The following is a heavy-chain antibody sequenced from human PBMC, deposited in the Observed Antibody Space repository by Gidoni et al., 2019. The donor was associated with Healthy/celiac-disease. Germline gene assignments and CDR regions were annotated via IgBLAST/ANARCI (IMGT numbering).Heavy chain of an antibody. CDR1: GFTFSSYW. D-gene: IGHD3-10*01. Sequence: EVQLVESGVGFVQPGGSLRLSCAASGFTFSSYWMHWVRQAPGKGLVWVSRINSDGSSTSYADSVKGRFTISRDNAKNTLYLQMNSLRAEDTAVYYCAAKYYYGSGSYFNYWGQGTLVTVSS. V-gene: IGHV3-74*01. CDR3: AAKYYYGSGSYFNY. J-gene: IGHJ4*02. CDR2: INSDGSST.